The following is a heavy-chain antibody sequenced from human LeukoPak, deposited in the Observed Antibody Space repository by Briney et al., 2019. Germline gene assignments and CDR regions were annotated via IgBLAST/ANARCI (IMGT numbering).Heavy chain of an antibody. CDR1: RFTFSNFW. D-gene: IGHD3-16*01. CDR2: IKQDGSEK. V-gene: IGHV3-7*04. J-gene: IGHJ4*02. CDR3: ARDYEGMCDY. Sequence: PGGSLRLSCAASRFTFSNFWMSWVRLAPGKGLEWVANIKQDGSEKYYVDSVKGRFTISRDNAKNSLYLQMNILRTEDTAVYYCARDYEGMCDYWGQGTLVTVSS.